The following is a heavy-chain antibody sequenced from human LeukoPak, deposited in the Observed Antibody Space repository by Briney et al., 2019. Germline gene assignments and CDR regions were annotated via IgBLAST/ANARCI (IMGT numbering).Heavy chain of an antibody. CDR1: GYSINSGYY. Sequence: SETLSLTCTVSGYSINSGYYWSWIRQPAGKGLEWIGRIYTSGSTNYNPSLKSRVTMSVDTSKNQFSLKLSSVTAADTAVYYCARVIAAAGSNWFDPWGQGTLVTVSS. V-gene: IGHV4-4*07. J-gene: IGHJ5*02. CDR3: ARVIAAAGSNWFDP. CDR2: IYTSGST. D-gene: IGHD6-13*01.